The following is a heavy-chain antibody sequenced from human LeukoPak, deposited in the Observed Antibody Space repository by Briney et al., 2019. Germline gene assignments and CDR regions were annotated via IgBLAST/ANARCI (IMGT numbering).Heavy chain of an antibody. CDR1: GGTFSSYA. V-gene: IGHV1-69*04. Sequence: SVKVSCKASGGTFSSYAISWVRQAPGQGLEWMGRIIPIFGIANYAQKFQGRATITADKSTSTAYMELSSLRSEDTAVYYCARSGLRTLPLYGMDVWGQGTTVTVSS. D-gene: IGHD1-26*01. J-gene: IGHJ6*02. CDR3: ARSGLRTLPLYGMDV. CDR2: IIPIFGIA.